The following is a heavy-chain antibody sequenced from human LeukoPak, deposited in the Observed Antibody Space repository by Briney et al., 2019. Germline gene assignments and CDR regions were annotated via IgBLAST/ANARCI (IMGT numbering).Heavy chain of an antibody. CDR3: VKSSSSQTAEDF. J-gene: IGHJ4*02. V-gene: IGHV3-30*02. CDR2: IQYDGINK. Sequence: GGSLRLSCAASGFDFSDYGMHWVRQAPGKGLEWVTFIQYDGINKYYGDSVRGRFTISRDNSKNTLYLQMHSLRVEDTAMYYCVKSSSSQTAEDFWGQGTLVTVSS. CDR1: GFDFSDYG. D-gene: IGHD2-21*02.